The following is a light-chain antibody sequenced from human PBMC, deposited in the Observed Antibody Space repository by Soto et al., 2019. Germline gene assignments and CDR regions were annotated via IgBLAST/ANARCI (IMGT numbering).Light chain of an antibody. J-gene: IGKJ4*01. CDR1: QSVSGD. Sequence: EIQLAQSPATLSVSTGDRITLTCRASQSVSGDLAWYHHKPGKAPKLLIYSASTSATGIPSRFSGSGSGTEFTLTISSLQPEDFATYYCQQYNNYSRTFGGGTKVDIK. CDR3: QQYNNYSRT. V-gene: IGKV1-5*01. CDR2: SAS.